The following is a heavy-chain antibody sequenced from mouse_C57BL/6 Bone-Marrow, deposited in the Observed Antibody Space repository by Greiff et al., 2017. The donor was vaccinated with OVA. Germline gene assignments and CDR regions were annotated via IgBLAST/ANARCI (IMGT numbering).Heavy chain of an antibody. V-gene: IGHV2-2*01. CDR3: ARKVGDGGPWFAY. CDR2: IWSGGST. D-gene: IGHD1-3*01. J-gene: IGHJ3*01. Sequence: VHLVESGPGLVQPSQRLSITCTVSGFSLTSYGVHWVRQSPGKGLEWLGVIWSGGSTDYNAAFISRLSISKDNSKSQVFFKMNSLQADDTAIYYCARKVGDGGPWFAYWGQGTLVTVSA. CDR1: GFSLTSYG.